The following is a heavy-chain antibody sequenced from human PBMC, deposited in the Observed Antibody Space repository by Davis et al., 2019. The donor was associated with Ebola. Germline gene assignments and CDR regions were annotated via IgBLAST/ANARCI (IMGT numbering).Heavy chain of an antibody. CDR2: INPSGGST. J-gene: IGHJ6*02. Sequence: ASVKVSCKASGYTFTSYYMHWVRQAPGQGLEWMGIINPSGGSTSYAQKFQGRVTITRDTSASTAYMELSSLRSEDTAVYYCARDRVTIFGVVIISYGMDVWGQGTTVTVSS. CDR1: GYTFTSYY. V-gene: IGHV1-46*01. D-gene: IGHD3-3*01. CDR3: ARDRVTIFGVVIISYGMDV.